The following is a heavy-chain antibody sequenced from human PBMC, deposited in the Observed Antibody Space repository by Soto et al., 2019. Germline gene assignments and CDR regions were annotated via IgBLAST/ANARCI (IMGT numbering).Heavy chain of an antibody. CDR1: GFTFDDYG. V-gene: IGHV3-20*04. J-gene: IGHJ4*02. D-gene: IGHD3-9*01. CDR3: ARLIGDYDILTCYFDY. Sequence: GGSLRLSCAASGFTFDDYGMSWVRQAPGKGLEWVSGINWNGGSTGYADSVKGRFTISRDNAKNSLYLQMNSLRAEDTVLYYCARLIGDYDILTCYFDYWGQGTLVTVSS. CDR2: INWNGGST.